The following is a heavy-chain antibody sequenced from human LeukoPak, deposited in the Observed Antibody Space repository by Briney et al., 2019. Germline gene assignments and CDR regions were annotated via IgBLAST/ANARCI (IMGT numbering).Heavy chain of an antibody. D-gene: IGHD3/OR15-3a*01. J-gene: IGHJ3*02. CDR1: GYTFTGYY. CDR2: INPNSGGT. V-gene: IGHV1-2*02. CDR3: AAVPFLDDAPAVEDAFDI. Sequence: GASVKVSCKASGYTFTGYYLHWVRQAPGQGLEWMGWINPNSGGTNYAQKFQERVTITRDMSTSTAYMELSSLRSEDTAVYYCAAVPFLDDAPAVEDAFDIWGQGTMVTVSS.